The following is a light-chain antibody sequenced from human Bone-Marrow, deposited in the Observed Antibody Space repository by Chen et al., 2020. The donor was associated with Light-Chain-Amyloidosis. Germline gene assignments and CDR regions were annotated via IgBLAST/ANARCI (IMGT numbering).Light chain of an antibody. CDR3: QVWDRSSDRPV. CDR2: DDS. V-gene: IGLV3-21*02. CDR1: NIGSTS. Sequence: SYVLTQPSSVSVAPGQTATIACGGNNIGSTSVHWYQQTPGQAPLLVVYDDSDRHSGIPERLSDTNTGNTATLTISRVEAGDEADYYCQVWDRSSDRPVFGGGTKLTVL. J-gene: IGLJ3*02.